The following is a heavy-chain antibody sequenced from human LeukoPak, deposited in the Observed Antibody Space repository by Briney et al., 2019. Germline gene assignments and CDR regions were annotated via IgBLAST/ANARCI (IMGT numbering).Heavy chain of an antibody. CDR1: GFTFSTYA. CDR2: VSGSGGGT. D-gene: IGHD2-21*02. J-gene: IGHJ4*02. CDR3: AKGTAMTRSYFDS. V-gene: IGHV3-23*01. Sequence: GGSLRLSCAASGFTFSTYAMSWVRQAPGKGLEWVSIVSGSGGGTYYADSVKGRFTISRDNSKNTMFLLMYSLRVEDTAVYYCAKGTAMTRSYFDSWGQGTLVTVSS.